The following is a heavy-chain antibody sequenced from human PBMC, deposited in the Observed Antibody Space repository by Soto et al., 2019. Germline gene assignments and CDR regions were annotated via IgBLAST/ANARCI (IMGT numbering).Heavy chain of an antibody. J-gene: IGHJ4*02. CDR3: ARGRVVVLRFLEWSYYFDY. CDR1: GGSFSGYY. V-gene: IGHV4-34*01. Sequence: SEPLSLTCAVYGGSFSGYYWRWIRQPPGEGLEWIGEINHSGSTNYNPSLKSRVTISVDTSKNQFSLKLSSVTAADTAVYYCARGRVVVLRFLEWSYYFDYWGQGTLVTVSS. D-gene: IGHD3-3*01. CDR2: INHSGST.